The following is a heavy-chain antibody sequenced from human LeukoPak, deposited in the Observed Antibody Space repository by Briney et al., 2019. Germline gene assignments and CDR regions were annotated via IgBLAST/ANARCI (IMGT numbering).Heavy chain of an antibody. CDR1: GGSISSYY. J-gene: IGHJ4*02. CDR3: ARQSTTVTSRFDY. CDR2: IYYSGST. V-gene: IGHV4-59*08. Sequence: PSETLSLTCTVSGGSISSYYWSWIRQPPGKGLEWIGYIYYSGSTNYNPSLKSRVTISVDTSKNQFSLKLSSETAADTAVYYCARQSTTVTSRFDYWGQGTLVTVSS. D-gene: IGHD4-17*01.